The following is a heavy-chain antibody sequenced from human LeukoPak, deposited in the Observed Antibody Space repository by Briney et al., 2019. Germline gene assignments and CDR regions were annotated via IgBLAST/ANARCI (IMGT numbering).Heavy chain of an antibody. D-gene: IGHD6-19*01. Sequence: KSSETLSLTCTVSGGSISSYYWSWIRQPPGKGLEWIGYIYYSGSTNYNPSLKSRVTISVDTSKNQFSLKLSSVTAADTAVYYCARSPRYSSGSEVYFDYWGQGTLVTVSS. J-gene: IGHJ4*02. V-gene: IGHV4-59*08. CDR2: IYYSGST. CDR1: GGSISSYY. CDR3: ARSPRYSSGSEVYFDY.